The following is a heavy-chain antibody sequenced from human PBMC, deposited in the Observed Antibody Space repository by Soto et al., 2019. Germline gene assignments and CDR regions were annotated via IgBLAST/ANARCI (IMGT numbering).Heavy chain of an antibody. J-gene: IGHJ4*02. CDR2: ISRSGRST. V-gene: IGHV3-23*01. Sequence: GGPLSPSFAASGFTFSSYGRDGVRQAPGKGREWVSVISRSGRSTYYEDSVKGRFTLSRDNSKNTLYLQMNSLRAEDTAVYYCAKDNIIGITMVRGVTFWGQGTLVTVSS. CDR3: AKDNIIGITMVRGVTF. D-gene: IGHD3-10*01. CDR1: GFTFSSYG.